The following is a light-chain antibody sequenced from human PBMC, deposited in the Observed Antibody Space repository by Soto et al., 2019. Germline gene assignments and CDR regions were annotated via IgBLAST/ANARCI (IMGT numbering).Light chain of an antibody. CDR2: GAS. Sequence: EIVLTQSPGTLSLSPGERATLSCRASQSVSSSYLAWYQQKPCQAPRLRIYGASSRATGIPDRFSGSGSGTDFTLTISRLEPEDLAVYYCLQYGSSPGTFGQVTKVEIK. CDR1: QSVSSSY. J-gene: IGKJ1*01. CDR3: LQYGSSPGT. V-gene: IGKV3-20*01.